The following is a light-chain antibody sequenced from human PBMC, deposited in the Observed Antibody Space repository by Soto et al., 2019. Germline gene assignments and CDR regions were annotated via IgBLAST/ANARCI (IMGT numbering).Light chain of an antibody. CDR1: QSISSW. CDR3: QQYESYPMT. CDR2: KAS. Sequence: DSQMTQYPSTLSASVGDRVTITCRAGQSISSWLAWYQQKPGKAPKLLISKASTLHSGVPPRFSGSGSGTEFTLIISSLQPDDFATYYCQQYESYPMTFGGGTKVEIK. V-gene: IGKV1-5*03. J-gene: IGKJ4*01.